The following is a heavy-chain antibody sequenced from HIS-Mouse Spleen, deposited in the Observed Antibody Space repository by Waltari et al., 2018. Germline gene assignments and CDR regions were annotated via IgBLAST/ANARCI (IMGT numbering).Heavy chain of an antibody. V-gene: IGHV4-39*07. CDR1: GGSISSSSYY. CDR3: AREIPYSSSWYDWYFDL. D-gene: IGHD6-13*01. Sequence: QLQLQESGPGLVMPSETLSLTCTVSGGSISSSSYYWAWIRQPPGKGLEWIGSIHYSGSTYYNPSLKNQFSLKLSSVTAADTAVYYCAREIPYSSSWYDWYFDLWGRGTLVTVSS. CDR2: IHYSGST. J-gene: IGHJ2*01.